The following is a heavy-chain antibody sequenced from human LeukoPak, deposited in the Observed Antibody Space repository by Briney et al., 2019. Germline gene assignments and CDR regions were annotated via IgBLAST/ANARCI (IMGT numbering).Heavy chain of an antibody. Sequence: SETLSLTCAVYGGSFSGYYWSWIRQPPGKGLEWIGEINHSGSTNYNSSLKSRVTISVDTSKNQFSLKLSSVTAADTAVYYCARGPSLDYWGQGTLVTVSS. J-gene: IGHJ4*02. CDR2: INHSGST. CDR1: GGSFSGYY. V-gene: IGHV4-34*01. CDR3: ARGPSLDY.